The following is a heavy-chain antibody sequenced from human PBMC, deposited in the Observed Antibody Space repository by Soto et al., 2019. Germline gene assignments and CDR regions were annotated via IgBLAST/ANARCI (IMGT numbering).Heavy chain of an antibody. CDR3: ARDAEKVNWYYGMDV. CDR2: VFYSGST. V-gene: IGHV4-59*01. CDR1: GGYISIYY. J-gene: IGHJ6*02. Sequence: SETLSLTCTIPGGYISIYYWTWIRQPPGKGLEWIGHVFYSGSTEYNPSLKSRVTISVDTSKTQFSLKLTSVTAADTAVYYCARDAEKVNWYYGMDVWGQGTTVTVSS.